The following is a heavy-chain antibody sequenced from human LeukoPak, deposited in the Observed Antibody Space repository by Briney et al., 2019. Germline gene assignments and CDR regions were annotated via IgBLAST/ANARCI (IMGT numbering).Heavy chain of an antibody. CDR1: GGSISSYY. CDR2: IYTSGST. D-gene: IGHD3-22*01. CDR3: AREILDYYDSSGYSDY. J-gene: IGHJ4*02. V-gene: IGHV4-4*07. Sequence: PSETLSLTCTVSGGSISSYYWSWIRQPAGKGLEWIGRIYTSGSTNYNPSLKSRVTMSVDTSKNQFSLKLSSVTAADTAVYYCAREILDYYDSSGYSDYWGQGTLVTVSS.